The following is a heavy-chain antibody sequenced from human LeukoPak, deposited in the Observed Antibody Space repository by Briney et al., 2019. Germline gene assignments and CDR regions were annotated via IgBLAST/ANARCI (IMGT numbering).Heavy chain of an antibody. Sequence: GASVKVSCKTSGYTLGSYGISWVRQAPGQGLEWMEWISAYNGNTNYAQKFQGRVTMTTDTSTSTAYMEVKSLKSDDTAVDYCLRDGSPRINYFTYWGQEPLFPVSP. CDR1: GYTLGSYG. V-gene: IGHV1-18*01. CDR2: ISAYNGNT. D-gene: IGHD1-1*01. CDR3: LRDGSPRINYFTY. J-gene: IGHJ4*02.